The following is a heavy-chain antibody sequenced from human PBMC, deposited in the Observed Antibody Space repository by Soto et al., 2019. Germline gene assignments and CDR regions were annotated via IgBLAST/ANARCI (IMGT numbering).Heavy chain of an antibody. D-gene: IGHD7-27*01. Sequence: QVQLVESGGGVVQPGRSLRLSCAASGFTFSSYGMHWVRQAPGKGLEWVAVIWYDGSNKYYADSVKGRFTISRDNSKNTLYLQMNSLRAEDTAVYYCARHTLTHDAFDIWGQGTMVTVSS. CDR2: IWYDGSNK. V-gene: IGHV3-33*01. J-gene: IGHJ3*02. CDR3: ARHTLTHDAFDI. CDR1: GFTFSSYG.